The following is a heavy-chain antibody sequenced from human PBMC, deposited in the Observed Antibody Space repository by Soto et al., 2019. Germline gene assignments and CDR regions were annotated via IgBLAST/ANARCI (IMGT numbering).Heavy chain of an antibody. V-gene: IGHV3-30*18. J-gene: IGHJ3*01. CDR1: GFTFSNYG. D-gene: IGHD2-15*01. CDR2: MSFDGSNE. CDR3: AKGAAVAFDL. Sequence: QVHLVESGGGVVQPGRSLRLSCAASGFTFSNYGMHWVRQAPGKGLEWLAVMSFDGSNEYYADSVQGRLTISRDNSKNTMYLQMNSLSTEDSAVYHCAKGAAVAFDLLGQGTMVTVAS.